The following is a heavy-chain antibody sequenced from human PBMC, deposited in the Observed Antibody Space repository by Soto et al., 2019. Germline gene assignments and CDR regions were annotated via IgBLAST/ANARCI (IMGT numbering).Heavy chain of an antibody. CDR1: GGYISTYY. Sequence: ASETLSLTCTVSGGYISTYYWSWMRQPPGKGLEWIGYTHYSGDTKYNPSLKSRVTISVDTSKNQFSLKLRSVTAADTAVYYCARHQDCHSPSCEDNWFDPWGQGTLVTVSS. V-gene: IGHV4-59*08. J-gene: IGHJ5*02. D-gene: IGHD2-2*01. CDR2: THYSGDT. CDR3: ARHQDCHSPSCEDNWFDP.